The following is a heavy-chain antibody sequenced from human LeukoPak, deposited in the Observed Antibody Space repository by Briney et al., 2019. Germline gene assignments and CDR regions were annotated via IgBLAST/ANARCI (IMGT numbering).Heavy chain of an antibody. J-gene: IGHJ6*03. V-gene: IGHV4-59*01. CDR2: IYYSGST. CDR3: ARTTEEYYGSGKSRKYYSYYYYMDV. Sequence: SETLSLTCTVSGVSISNYYWSWIRQPPGKGLEWIGYIYYSGSTNYNPSLKSRVTISVDRTKNHLSLKLSSVTAADTAVYYCARTTEEYYGSGKSRKYYSYYYYMDVWGKGTTVTVSS. D-gene: IGHD3-10*01. CDR1: GVSISNYY.